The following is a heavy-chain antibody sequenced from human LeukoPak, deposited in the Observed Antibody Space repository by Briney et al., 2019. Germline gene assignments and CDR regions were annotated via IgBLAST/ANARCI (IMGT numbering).Heavy chain of an antibody. CDR3: ARTFPGGGGFDY. Sequence: PGRSLRLSCAASRFIFSSYAMHWVRQTPGKGLEWVAVISYDGSNKYYADSVRGRFTISRDNSKNTLYLQMNSLRAEDTAVYYCARTFPGGGGFDYWGQGTLVTVSS. V-gene: IGHV3-30-3*01. D-gene: IGHD3-16*01. CDR2: ISYDGSNK. J-gene: IGHJ4*02. CDR1: RFIFSSYA.